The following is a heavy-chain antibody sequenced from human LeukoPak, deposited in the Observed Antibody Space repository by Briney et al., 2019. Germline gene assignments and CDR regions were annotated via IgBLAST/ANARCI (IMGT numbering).Heavy chain of an antibody. V-gene: IGHV3-15*01. J-gene: IGHJ4*02. D-gene: IGHD3-22*01. CDR3: TKYYYDSSGYLYYFDY. CDR1: GFTFTNAW. CDR2: IKSKTDGGAA. Sequence: GGSLRLSCAASGFTFTNAWMSWVRQAPGKGLEWVGRIKSKTDGGAADYAAPVKGRFTISRDDSKNTLYLQMNSLKTEDTAVYYCTKYYYDSSGYLYYFDYWGQGTLVTVSS.